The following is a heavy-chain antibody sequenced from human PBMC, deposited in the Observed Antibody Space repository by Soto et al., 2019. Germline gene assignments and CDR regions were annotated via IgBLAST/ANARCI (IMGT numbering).Heavy chain of an antibody. V-gene: IGHV4-31*03. CDR1: GDSITSGVHY. D-gene: IGHD3-16*01. Sequence: PSETLSLTCTVSGDSITSGVHYWSWIRQLPGKGLEWIGYIFYSGPPYYNPSLKSRVAISVKTSKNQFSWKLNTGTAAARAVYYCARARVMLTSGGASEEGGIDPWGPGTLVTVSS. J-gene: IGHJ5*02. CDR3: ARARVMLTSGGASEEGGIDP. CDR2: IFYSGPP.